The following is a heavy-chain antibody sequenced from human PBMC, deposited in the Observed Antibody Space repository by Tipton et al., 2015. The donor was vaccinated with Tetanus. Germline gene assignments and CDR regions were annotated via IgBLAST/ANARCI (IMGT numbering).Heavy chain of an antibody. D-gene: IGHD3-3*01. Sequence: SGFTFSSYGMHWVRQAPGKGLEWVAVIWYDGSNKYYADSVKGRFTISRDNSKNTLYLQMNSLRAEDTVVYYCARVYEGGRYGTDVWGQGTTVTVPS. J-gene: IGHJ6*02. CDR1: GFTFSSYG. V-gene: IGHV3-33*01. CDR3: ARVYEGGRYGTDV. CDR2: IWYDGSNK.